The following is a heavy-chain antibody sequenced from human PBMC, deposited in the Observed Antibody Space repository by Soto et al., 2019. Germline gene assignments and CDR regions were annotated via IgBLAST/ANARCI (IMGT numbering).Heavy chain of an antibody. CDR2: ISYDGSNK. V-gene: IGHV3-30-3*01. Sequence: QVQLVESGGGVVQPGRSLRLSCAASGFTFSHYAMHWVRQAPGKGLEWVAVISYDGSNKYCADSVKGRFTISRDNSKNTLYLQMTSLRAEDTAVYYCAREIYGDFGFDYWGQGSLVTVSS. CDR1: GFTFSHYA. J-gene: IGHJ4*02. D-gene: IGHD4-17*01. CDR3: AREIYGDFGFDY.